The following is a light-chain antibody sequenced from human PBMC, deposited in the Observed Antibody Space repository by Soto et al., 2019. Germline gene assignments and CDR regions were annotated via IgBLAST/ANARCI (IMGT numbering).Light chain of an antibody. CDR1: QSVRRN. V-gene: IGKV3-15*01. J-gene: IGKJ4*01. CDR2: GAS. CDR3: QQYNNWPLT. Sequence: EIVMTQSPSTLTASPGERATLSCGARQSVRRNLEWYQQKPGQAPRLLIYGASTRATGIPARFSGSGSGTEFTLTISSLQSEDFEVYYCQQYNNWPLTFGGGTKVDIK.